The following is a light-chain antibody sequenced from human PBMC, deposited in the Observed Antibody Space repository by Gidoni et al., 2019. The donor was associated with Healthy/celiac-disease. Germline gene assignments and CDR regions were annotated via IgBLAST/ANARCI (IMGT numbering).Light chain of an antibody. Sequence: IVLTQSPGTLSLSPGERATLSCRASQSVSSSFLSWYQQKPGQAPRLLIYCASSRATGIPDRFSVSGSGTDFTLTISRLEPEDFAGDYFQQYGSSPQTFXGXTKVEIK. V-gene: IGKV3-20*01. CDR2: CAS. J-gene: IGKJ4*01. CDR1: QSVSSSF. CDR3: QQYGSSPQT.